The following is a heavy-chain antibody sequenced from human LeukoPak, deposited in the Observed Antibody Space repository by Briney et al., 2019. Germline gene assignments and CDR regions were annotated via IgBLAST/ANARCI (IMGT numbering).Heavy chain of an antibody. CDR2: ISGSGGST. CDR1: GFTFSSYG. D-gene: IGHD6-13*01. J-gene: IGHJ5*02. V-gene: IGHV3-23*01. Sequence: PGGSLRLSCAASGFTFSSYGMSWVRQAPGKGLEWVSAISGSGGSTYYADSVKGRFTISRDNSKNTLYLQTNSLRAEDTAVYYCARDQLGYGSSWYLWGQGTLVTVSS. CDR3: ARDQLGYGSSWYL.